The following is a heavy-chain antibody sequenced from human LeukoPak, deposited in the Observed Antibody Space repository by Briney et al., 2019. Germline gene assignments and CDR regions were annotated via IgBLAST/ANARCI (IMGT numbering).Heavy chain of an antibody. Sequence: ASVKVSCKASGYTFTSYYMHWVRQAPGQGLEWMGIINPSGGSTSYAQKFQGRVTMTRDMSTSTDYMELSSLRSEDTAVYYCARDRSSSGFDPWGQGTLVTVSS. CDR2: INPSGGST. V-gene: IGHV1-46*01. CDR1: GYTFTSYY. J-gene: IGHJ5*02. CDR3: ARDRSSSGFDP. D-gene: IGHD6-6*01.